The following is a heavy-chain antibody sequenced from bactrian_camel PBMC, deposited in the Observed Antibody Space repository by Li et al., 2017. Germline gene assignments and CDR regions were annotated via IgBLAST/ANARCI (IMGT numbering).Heavy chain of an antibody. D-gene: IGHD2*01. J-gene: IGHJ4*01. Sequence: DVQLVESGGGSVETGGSLRLSCTASGYTHVYTRYTLAWFRQRPLHEREGVASITSDGIISYADSVQGRFSISLDNDKSTLFLQMNNLKPEDTAMYYCAASIIVLQPASRLRQRPYNHWGQGTQVTVS. CDR1: GYTHVYTRYT. CDR2: ITSDGII. CDR3: AASIIVLQPASRLRQRPYNH. V-gene: IGHV3S42*01.